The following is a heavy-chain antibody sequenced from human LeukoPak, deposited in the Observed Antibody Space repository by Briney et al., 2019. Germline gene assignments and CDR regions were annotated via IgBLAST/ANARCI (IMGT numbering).Heavy chain of an antibody. CDR1: GYTFTSYA. V-gene: IGHV1-18*01. CDR2: ISTYNDNT. D-gene: IGHD1-26*01. J-gene: IGHJ4*02. CDR3: ARQSTRLFNTGSYYPPPAYDY. Sequence: ASVKVSCKASGYTFTSYAMNWVRQAPGQGLEWMGWISTYNDNTNYAQKFQGRVTMTTDTSTSTAYMELRSLRSDDTAVYYCARQSTRLFNTGSYYPPPAYDYWGQGTLVIVSS.